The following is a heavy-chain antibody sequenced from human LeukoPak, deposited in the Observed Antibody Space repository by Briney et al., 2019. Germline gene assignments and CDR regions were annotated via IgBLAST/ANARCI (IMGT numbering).Heavy chain of an antibody. CDR1: GGTFSSYA. CDR3: ARVPDRIAVAGHGGYYYYYYMDV. V-gene: IGHV1-69*13. D-gene: IGHD6-19*01. J-gene: IGHJ6*03. Sequence: SVKVSCKASGGTFSSYAISWVRQAPGQGLEWMGGIIPIFGTANYAQKFQGRVTITADESTSTAYMELSSLGSEDTAVYYCARVPDRIAVAGHGGYYYYYYMDVWGKGTTVTISS. CDR2: IIPIFGTA.